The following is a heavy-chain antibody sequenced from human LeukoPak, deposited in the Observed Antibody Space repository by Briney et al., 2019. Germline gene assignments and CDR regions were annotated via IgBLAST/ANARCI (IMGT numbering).Heavy chain of an antibody. CDR3: ARAQKLWFGEFYFDY. Sequence: SETLSLTCTVSGGSISSYYWSWIRQPPGKGLEWLGYIYYSGSTNYNPSLKSRVTISVDTSKNRFSLKLSSVTAADTAVYYCARAQKLWFGEFYFDYWGQGTLVTVSS. CDR1: GGSISSYY. V-gene: IGHV4-59*01. D-gene: IGHD3-10*01. J-gene: IGHJ4*02. CDR2: IYYSGST.